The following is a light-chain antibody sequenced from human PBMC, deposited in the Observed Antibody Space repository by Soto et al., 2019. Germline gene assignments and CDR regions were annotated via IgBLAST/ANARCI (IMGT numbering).Light chain of an antibody. CDR2: LCS. J-gene: IGKJ4*01. Sequence: EIVLTQSPLSLTVTPGEPASISGRASRSILGSSGYNYLNWYLQKPGQSPQLLIYLCSSQASGVPDWLGGSDSGTDFTLRISRVEAGDVVVYFGAQGLAGPFTVGGGTKV. CDR1: RSILGSSGYNY. CDR3: AQGLAGPFT. V-gene: IGKV2-28*01.